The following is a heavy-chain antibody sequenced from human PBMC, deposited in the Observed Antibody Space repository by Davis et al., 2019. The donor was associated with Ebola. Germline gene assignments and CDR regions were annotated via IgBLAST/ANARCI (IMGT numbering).Heavy chain of an antibody. Sequence: ASVKVSCKASGGTFSSYAISWVRQAPGQGLEWMGWISAYNGNTNYAQKLQGRVTMTTDTSTSTAYMELRSLRSDDTAVYYCARGGTRANWFDPWGQGTLVTVSS. D-gene: IGHD3-10*01. CDR1: GGTFSSYA. V-gene: IGHV1-18*01. J-gene: IGHJ5*02. CDR2: ISAYNGNT. CDR3: ARGGTRANWFDP.